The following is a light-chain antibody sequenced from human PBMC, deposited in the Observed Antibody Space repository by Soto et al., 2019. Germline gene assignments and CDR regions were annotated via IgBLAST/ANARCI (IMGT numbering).Light chain of an antibody. CDR2: GNT. CDR3: QSYDISRSSLV. V-gene: IGLV1-40*01. CDR1: SSNIGSGYD. Sequence: QSVLTQPPSVSGAPGQRVTLSCTGSSSNIGSGYDVHGYQQVPGRPPKVLIYGNTNRPSGVPDRFSGSKSGTSASLAITGLQADDEANYYSQSYDISRSSLVFGEGTTLTVL. J-gene: IGLJ3*02.